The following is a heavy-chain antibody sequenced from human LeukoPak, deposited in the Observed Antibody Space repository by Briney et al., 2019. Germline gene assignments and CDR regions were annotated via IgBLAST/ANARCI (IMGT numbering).Heavy chain of an antibody. CDR3: ARESGWYSAFDY. V-gene: IGHV1-2*02. Sequence: ASVKVSCKASGYTFTGYYMHWVRQAPGQGFERMGWINPNSGDTNYAQKLQGRVTMTTDTSTSTAYMELRSLRSDDTAVYYCARESGWYSAFDYWGQGTLVTVSS. D-gene: IGHD6-19*01. CDR2: INPNSGDT. J-gene: IGHJ4*02. CDR1: GYTFTGYY.